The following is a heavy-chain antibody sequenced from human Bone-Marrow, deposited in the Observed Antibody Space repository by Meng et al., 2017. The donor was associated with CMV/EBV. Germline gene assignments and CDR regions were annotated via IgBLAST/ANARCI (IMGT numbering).Heavy chain of an antibody. CDR2: ISYDGSNK. D-gene: IGHD6-19*01. CDR3: AREGIIAVAGTGFDY. J-gene: IGHJ4*02. CDR1: GFTFSSYA. V-gene: IGHV3-30*04. Sequence: GGALRLTCAASGFTFSSYAMGWVRQAPGKGLEWVAVISYDGSNKYYADSVKGRFTISRDNSKNTLYLQMNSLRAEDTAVYYCAREGIIAVAGTGFDYWGQGTLVTVSS.